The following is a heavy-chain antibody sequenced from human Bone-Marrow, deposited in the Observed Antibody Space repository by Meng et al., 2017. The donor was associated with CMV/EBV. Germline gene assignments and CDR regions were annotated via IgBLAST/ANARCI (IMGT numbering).Heavy chain of an antibody. CDR1: GFTFSSYS. Sequence: GGSLRLSCAASGFTFSSYSMNWVRQAPGKGLEWVSSISSSSSYIYYADSVKGRFTISRDNAKNSLYLQMNSLRAEDTAVYYCARVVPGQRALVDYWGQGTLVTGSS. CDR3: ARVVPGQRALVDY. V-gene: IGHV3-21*01. CDR2: ISSSSSYI. J-gene: IGHJ4*02.